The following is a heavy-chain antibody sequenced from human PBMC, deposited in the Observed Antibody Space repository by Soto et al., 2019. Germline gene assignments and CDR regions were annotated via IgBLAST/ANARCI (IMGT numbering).Heavy chain of an antibody. CDR2: XXYXXSX. CDR3: ARSPHGLSSRYYFDY. J-gene: IGHJ4*02. Sequence: SETLSLTCTVSGGSISSYYWSWIRQPPGKGLEWXGYXXYXXSXXXXXSXXXRVTISVDTSKNQFSLKLSSVTAADTAVYYCARSPHGLSSRYYFDYWGQGTLVTVSS. D-gene: IGHD6-13*01. V-gene: IGHV4-59*01. CDR1: GGSISSYY.